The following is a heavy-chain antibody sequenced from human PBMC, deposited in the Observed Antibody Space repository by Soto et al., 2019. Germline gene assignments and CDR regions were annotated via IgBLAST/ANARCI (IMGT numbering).Heavy chain of an antibody. Sequence: EVQLLQSGGGLVQPGESLRLSCAASGLTFRSYALTWVRQAPGRGLEWVATIHSGGRDTYYGDSVKGRFTVSRDNSNNTVDLHMSSLRAEDTAVYYCTKGRGGSGKVPLDYWGQGTLVTVSS. D-gene: IGHD3-10*01. CDR2: IHSGGRDT. J-gene: IGHJ4*02. V-gene: IGHV3-23*01. CDR1: GLTFRSYA. CDR3: TKGRGGSGKVPLDY.